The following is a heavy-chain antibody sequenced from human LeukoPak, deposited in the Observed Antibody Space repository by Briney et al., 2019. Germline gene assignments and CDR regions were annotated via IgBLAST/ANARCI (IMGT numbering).Heavy chain of an antibody. Sequence: PGGSLRLSCAASGFTFSSYWMHWVRQAPGEGLVWVSRINSDGSSTSYADSVKGRFTISRDNAKNTLYLQMNSLRAEDTAVYYCARGVEFDYWGQGTLVTVSS. CDR1: GFTFSSYW. J-gene: IGHJ4*02. CDR2: INSDGSST. CDR3: ARGVEFDY. V-gene: IGHV3-74*01.